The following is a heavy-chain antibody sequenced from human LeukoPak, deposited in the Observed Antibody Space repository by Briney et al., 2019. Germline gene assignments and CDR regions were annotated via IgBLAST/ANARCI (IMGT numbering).Heavy chain of an antibody. D-gene: IGHD3-16*01. CDR2: INPSGGST. CDR1: GYTFTSYY. Sequence: ASVKVSCKASGYTFTSYYMHWVRQAPGQGLEWMGTINPSGGSTSYAQKFQGRVTMTRDTSTSTVYMELSSLRSEDTAVYYCARDPGWGRDFDYWGQGTLVTVSS. CDR3: ARDPGWGRDFDY. J-gene: IGHJ4*02. V-gene: IGHV1-46*01.